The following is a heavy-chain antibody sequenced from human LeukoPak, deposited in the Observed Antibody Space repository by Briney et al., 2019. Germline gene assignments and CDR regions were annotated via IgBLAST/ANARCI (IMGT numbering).Heavy chain of an antibody. V-gene: IGHV1-2*02. Sequence: GASVTVSCKASGYTFTGYYLHWVRQAPGQGLEWVGWINPNSGVTNYAQKFQGRVSMTSDTSISTVYMELSRLRYDDTAVYFCSREDYWGQGTLVTVSS. CDR3: SREDY. CDR1: GYTFTGYY. CDR2: INPNSGVT. J-gene: IGHJ4*02.